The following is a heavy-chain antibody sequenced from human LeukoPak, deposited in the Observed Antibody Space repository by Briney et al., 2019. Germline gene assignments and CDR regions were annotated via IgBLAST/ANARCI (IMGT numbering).Heavy chain of an antibody. CDR3: ARDLPVAAADF. J-gene: IGHJ4*02. V-gene: IGHV3-74*01. D-gene: IGHD6-13*01. CDR1: GFTFSSYW. Sequence: PGGSLRLSCAASGFTFSSYWMHWVRQAPGKGPVWVSRINSDGSSTSYADSVKGRFTISRDNAKNTLYLQMNSLRAEDTALYYCARDLPVAAADFWGQGTLVTVSS. CDR2: INSDGSST.